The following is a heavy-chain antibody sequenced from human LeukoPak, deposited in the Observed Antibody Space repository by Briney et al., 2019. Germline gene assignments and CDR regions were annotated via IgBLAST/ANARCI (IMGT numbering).Heavy chain of an antibody. CDR3: AREKCSGGICYSGFGC. Sequence: PSQTLSLTCTVSGGSISSGDYFWSWIRQPPGKGLEWIGYIYYSGSTYYNSSLKSRVTISIDTSKNQFSLKLSSVTAADTAVYYCAREKCSGGICYSGFGCWGQGTLVTVSS. J-gene: IGHJ4*02. CDR2: IYYSGST. D-gene: IGHD2-15*01. V-gene: IGHV4-30-4*01. CDR1: GGSISSGDYF.